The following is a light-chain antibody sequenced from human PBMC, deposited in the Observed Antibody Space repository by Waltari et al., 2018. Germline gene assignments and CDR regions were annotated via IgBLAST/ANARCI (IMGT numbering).Light chain of an antibody. CDR2: GAS. Sequence: DIQMTQSTSSLSASVGARVHITRRSSQSIGIYLNWYQQKPGKAPNLLIYGASTLQSGVPSRFTGSGSGTDFTLTISSLQPEDFATFYCQQSYGTPYTFGQGTQLEIK. CDR1: QSIGIY. CDR3: QQSYGTPYT. J-gene: IGKJ2*01. V-gene: IGKV1-39*01.